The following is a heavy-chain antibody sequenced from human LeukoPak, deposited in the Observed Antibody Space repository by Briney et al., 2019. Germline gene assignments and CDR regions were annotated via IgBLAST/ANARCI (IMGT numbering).Heavy chain of an antibody. V-gene: IGHV3-21*01. CDR3: ARCTTGKTFGSLREIKKSREIDY. J-gene: IGHJ4*02. CDR2: ISSSSSYI. Sequence: GALRLSCAASGSTFSSYSMNWVRQAPGKGLEWVSSISSSSSYIHYADSVRGRFTISRDNAKNSLFLQMNSLRGEDTAVYYCARCTTGKTFGSLREIKKSREIDYWGQGTLVTVSS. CDR1: GSTFSSYS. D-gene: IGHD1-1*01.